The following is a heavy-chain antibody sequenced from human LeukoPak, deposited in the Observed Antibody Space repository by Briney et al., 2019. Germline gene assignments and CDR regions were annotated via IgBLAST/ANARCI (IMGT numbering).Heavy chain of an antibody. D-gene: IGHD5-24*01. CDR1: GDSIRSVY. J-gene: IGHJ4*02. CDR2: IHIGGRT. Sequence: SEPLSLTCSVSGDSIRSVYWNWIRQSPEKGLEWIGNIHIGGRTEYNPSLRSRVAIVGDTSKNQLSLKLTSVTTADTAVYYCARGLWPQPGLVPFDYWGQGRLVTVSS. V-gene: IGHV4-59*01. CDR3: ARGLWPQPGLVPFDY.